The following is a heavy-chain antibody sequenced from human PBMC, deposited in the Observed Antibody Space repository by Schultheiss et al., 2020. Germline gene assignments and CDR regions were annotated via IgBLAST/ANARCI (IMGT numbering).Heavy chain of an antibody. J-gene: IGHJ4*02. CDR2: ISYDGSNK. D-gene: IGHD6-19*01. V-gene: IGHV3-30*18. CDR1: GFTVSSNY. Sequence: GGSLRLSCAASGFTVSSNYMSWVRQAPGKGLEWVAVISYDGSNKYYADSVKGRFTISRDNSRNTVSLQMNSLTVDDTAVYYCTKDRFNQWPIYFDHWGQGALVTVSS. CDR3: TKDRFNQWPIYFDH.